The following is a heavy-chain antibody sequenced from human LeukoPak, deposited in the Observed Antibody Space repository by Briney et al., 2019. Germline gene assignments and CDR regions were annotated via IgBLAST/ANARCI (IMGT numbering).Heavy chain of an antibody. CDR2: IYTSGST. CDR1: GGSISSGSYY. CDR3: ARTVHIGVVVPAAINYFDY. V-gene: IGHV4-61*02. D-gene: IGHD2-2*01. Sequence: SQTLSLTCTVSGGSISSGSYYWSWIRQPAGKGLEWIGRIYTSGSTNYNPSLKSRVTISVDTSKNQFSLKLSSVTAADTAVYYCARTVHIGVVVPAAINYFDYWGQGTLVTVSS. J-gene: IGHJ4*02.